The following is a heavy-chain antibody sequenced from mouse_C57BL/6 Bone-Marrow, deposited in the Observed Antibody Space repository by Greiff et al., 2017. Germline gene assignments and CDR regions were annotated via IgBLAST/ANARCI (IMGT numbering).Heavy chain of an antibody. V-gene: IGHV14-2*01. Sequence: VQLKQSGAELVKPGASVKLSCTASGFNIKDYYMHWVKQRTEQGLEWIGRIDPEDGETKYAPTFQGKATITADTSSNTAYLQLSSLTSEDTAVYYCARSLCYSGDYWGQGTTLTVSS. D-gene: IGHD2-12*01. CDR3: ARSLCYSGDY. CDR2: IDPEDGET. CDR1: GFNIKDYY. J-gene: IGHJ2*01.